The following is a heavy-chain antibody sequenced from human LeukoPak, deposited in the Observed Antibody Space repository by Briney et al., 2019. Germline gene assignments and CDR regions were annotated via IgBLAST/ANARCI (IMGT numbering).Heavy chain of an antibody. CDR1: GFTFSSYG. D-gene: IGHD2-15*01. CDR2: ISGSGGAT. CDR3: ARLLPSLNYMDV. Sequence: GGSLRLSCAASGFTFSSYGMTWVRQAPGKGLEWVSVISGSGGATYYADSVKGRFTISRDNSKNTLYLQMNSLRAEDTAVYYCARLLPSLNYMDVWGKGTTVTVSS. J-gene: IGHJ6*03. V-gene: IGHV3-23*01.